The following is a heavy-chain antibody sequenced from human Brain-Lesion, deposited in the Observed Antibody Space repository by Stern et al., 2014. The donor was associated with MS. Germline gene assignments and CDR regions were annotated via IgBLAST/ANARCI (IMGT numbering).Heavy chain of an antibody. V-gene: IGHV4-4*02. CDR2: IYHSGST. CDR3: ARNGGNYAFDY. D-gene: IGHD4-23*01. CDR1: GGSISSGYW. Sequence: VQLVESGPGLVKPSGTLSLTCAVSGGSISSGYWWSWGRQPPGKGLEWIGEIYHSGSTNYNPSLKSRVTISVDTSKNHFSLKMNSVNAADTAVYYCARNGGNYAFDYWGQGTLVAVSS. J-gene: IGHJ4*02.